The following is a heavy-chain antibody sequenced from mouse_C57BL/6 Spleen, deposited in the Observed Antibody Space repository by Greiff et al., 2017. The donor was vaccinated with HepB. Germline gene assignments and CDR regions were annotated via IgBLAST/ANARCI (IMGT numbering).Heavy chain of an antibody. CDR3: AVYYDYDGGSYYYAMDY. J-gene: IGHJ4*01. CDR2: ISYDGSN. CDR1: GYSITSGYY. V-gene: IGHV3-6*01. D-gene: IGHD2-4*01. Sequence: VQLKESGPGLVKPSQSLSLTCSVTGYSITSGYYWNWIRQFPGNKLEWMGYISYDGSNNYNPSLKNRISITRDTSKNQFFLKLNSVTTEDTATYYCAVYYDYDGGSYYYAMDYWGQGTSVTVSS.